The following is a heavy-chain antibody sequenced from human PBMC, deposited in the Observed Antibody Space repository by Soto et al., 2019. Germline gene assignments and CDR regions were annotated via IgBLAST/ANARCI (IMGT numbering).Heavy chain of an antibody. D-gene: IGHD1-1*01. CDR3: VKGGTTSAFSTFDI. Sequence: QVQLVESGGGVVQPGRYLRLSCAASGFTFSHYAFHWVRQAPGKGLAWVAGISYDGGNEYYADSEKGRFTISRDSPKNTLYLQMNNLRPEDTAVYYCVKGGTTSAFSTFDIWGQGTVVTVSS. V-gene: IGHV3-30*18. CDR2: ISYDGGNE. J-gene: IGHJ3*02. CDR1: GFTFSHYA.